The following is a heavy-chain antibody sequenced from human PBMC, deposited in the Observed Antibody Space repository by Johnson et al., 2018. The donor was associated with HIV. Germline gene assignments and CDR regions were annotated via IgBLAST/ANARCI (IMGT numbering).Heavy chain of an antibody. Sequence: VQLVESGGGLVQPGGSLRLSCAASGFTFSSYWMSWVRQAQGKGLEWVANIKQDGSEKNYVDSVKGRFTISRDNAKNSLYLQMNSLRAEDTAVYYCARDRPSSSFWSGYDAFDIWGQGTMVTVSS. D-gene: IGHD3-3*01. V-gene: IGHV3-7*05. CDR1: GFTFSSYW. CDR3: ARDRPSSSFWSGYDAFDI. CDR2: IKQDGSEK. J-gene: IGHJ3*02.